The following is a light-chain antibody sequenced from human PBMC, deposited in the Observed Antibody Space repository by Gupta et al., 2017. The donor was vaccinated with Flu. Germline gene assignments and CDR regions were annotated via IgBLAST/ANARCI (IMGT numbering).Light chain of an antibody. CDR1: QSLLHGNGMTY. CDR2: EVS. V-gene: IGKV2D-29*01. J-gene: IGKJ1*01. CDR3: MQSIHLRT. Sequence: EMLLTQPHLPQSFTPGQPPSISCKSSQSLLHGNGMTYFQWYLQKPGQPPQLLIYEVSKRFSGVPDRFSGSGSGTDFTLKISRVEAEDVGVYYCMQSIHLRTFGQGTKVEIK.